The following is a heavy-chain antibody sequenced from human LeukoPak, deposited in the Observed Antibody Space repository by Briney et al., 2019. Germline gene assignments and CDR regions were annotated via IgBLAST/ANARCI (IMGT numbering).Heavy chain of an antibody. CDR1: GFDFSTQW. Sequence: GGSLRLSCAASGFDFSTQWMSWVRQAPGKGLEWVAIVNQGATQKYYVDSVKGRFTISRDNAENSLYLQMNSLRAEDTALYYCARDRYSSSWYVGPCWFDPWGQGTLVTVSS. CDR3: ARDRYSSSWYVGPCWFDP. V-gene: IGHV3-7*03. D-gene: IGHD6-13*01. J-gene: IGHJ5*02. CDR2: VNQGATQK.